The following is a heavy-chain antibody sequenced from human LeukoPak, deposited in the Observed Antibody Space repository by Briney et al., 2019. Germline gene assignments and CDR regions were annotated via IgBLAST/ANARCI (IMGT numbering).Heavy chain of an antibody. D-gene: IGHD3-3*01. CDR2: ISGSGGST. Sequence: PGGSLRLSCAASGFTFSSYAMSWVRQAPGKGLEWVSAISGSGGSTYYADSVKGRFTISRDNSKNTLYLQMNSLRAEDTAVYYCAKDERPTIFGVVPYYFDYWGQGTLVTVSS. CDR1: GFTFSSYA. J-gene: IGHJ4*02. CDR3: AKDERPTIFGVVPYYFDY. V-gene: IGHV3-23*01.